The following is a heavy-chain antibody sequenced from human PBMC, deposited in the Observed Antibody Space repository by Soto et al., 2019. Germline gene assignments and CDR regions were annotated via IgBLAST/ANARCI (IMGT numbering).Heavy chain of an antibody. CDR1: GFTFSNFW. J-gene: IGHJ4*02. CDR2: IKKDGSEK. V-gene: IGHV3-7*03. Sequence: PGGSLRLSCEVSGFTFSNFWMTWVRQAPGKGLEWVANIKKDGSEKNFVDSVKGRFTISRDNAKNSLYLQMNSLRAEVTAVYYCTTGGLLTLRYWGQGALVTVSS. CDR3: TTGGLLTLRY. D-gene: IGHD3-10*01.